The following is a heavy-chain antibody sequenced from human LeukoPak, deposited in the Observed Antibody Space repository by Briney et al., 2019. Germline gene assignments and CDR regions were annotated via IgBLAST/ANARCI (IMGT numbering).Heavy chain of an antibody. D-gene: IGHD2-8*02. V-gene: IGHV4-59*08. CDR2: IYYSGSA. CDR3: ARSRTVFDGCDI. CDR1: GGSISSYY. Sequence: PSETLSLTCTVSGGSISSYYWSWIRQPPGKGLEWIGYIYYSGSANNNPSLKSRVTISVDTSTNQLSLRLTSVTAADTAVYYCARSRTVFDGCDIWGQGTMVTVSP. J-gene: IGHJ3*02.